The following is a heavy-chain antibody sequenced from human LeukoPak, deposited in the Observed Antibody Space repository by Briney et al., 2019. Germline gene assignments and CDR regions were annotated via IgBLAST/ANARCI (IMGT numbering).Heavy chain of an antibody. J-gene: IGHJ4*02. V-gene: IGHV1-2*02. D-gene: IGHD4-17*01. Sequence: ASVKVSCKASGYTFTGYYMHWVRQAPGQGLEWMGWINPNSGGTNYAQKFQGRVTMTRDTSISTAYMELSRLRSDDTAGYYCARDPTTVTTLYYFDYWGQGTLVTVSS. CDR1: GYTFTGYY. CDR3: ARDPTTVTTLYYFDY. CDR2: INPNSGGT.